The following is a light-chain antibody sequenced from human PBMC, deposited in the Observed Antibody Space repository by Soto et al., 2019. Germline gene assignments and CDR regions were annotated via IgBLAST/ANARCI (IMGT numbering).Light chain of an antibody. CDR3: QQYGSSPGA. Sequence: EIVLTQSPGTLSLSPGERATLSCRASQSVSSSFLGWYQQKPGQAPRLLIYGASSRATGIPDGFSGSGSGTDFTLTISRLEPEDFAVYYCQQYGSSPGAFGGGTKVEIK. CDR2: GAS. J-gene: IGKJ4*01. CDR1: QSVSSSF. V-gene: IGKV3-20*01.